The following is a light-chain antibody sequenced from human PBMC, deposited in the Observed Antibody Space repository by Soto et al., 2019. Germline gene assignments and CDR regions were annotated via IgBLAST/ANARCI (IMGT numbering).Light chain of an antibody. V-gene: IGKV3-20*01. CDR3: QHYRRSPPYA. J-gene: IGKJ2*01. CDR1: QSVSSSY. CDR2: GAS. Sequence: EIVLTQSPGTLSLSPGERATLSCRASQSVSSSYLAWYQQKPGQAPRLLIYGASSRATGIPDRFSGSGSGTGFTLTISILEPEDLSVYYCQHYRRSPPYAFGQGTKLE.